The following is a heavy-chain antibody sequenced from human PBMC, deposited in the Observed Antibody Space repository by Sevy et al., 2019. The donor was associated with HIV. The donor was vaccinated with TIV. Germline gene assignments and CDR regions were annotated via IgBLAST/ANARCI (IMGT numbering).Heavy chain of an antibody. CDR3: AKEETTGYI. Sequence: GGSLRLSCTASGFTFSSYVISWVRQAPGKGLEWVSTISASGVSTYYADSVKGRFTISRDNSKKNVYLDMNSLRAEDTAIFYCAKEETTGYIWGQGTLVTVSS. V-gene: IGHV3-23*01. CDR2: ISASGVST. D-gene: IGHD3-9*01. J-gene: IGHJ4*02. CDR1: GFTFSSYV.